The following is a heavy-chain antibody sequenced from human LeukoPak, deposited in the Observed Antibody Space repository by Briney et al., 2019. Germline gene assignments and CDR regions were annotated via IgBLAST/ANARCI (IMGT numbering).Heavy chain of an antibody. CDR3: AGGYCSGGSCPNWFDP. D-gene: IGHD2-15*01. Sequence: GGSLRLSCAASGFTFSDYYMSWIRQAPGKGLEWVSYISSSGSTIYYADSVKGRFTISRDNAKNSLYLQMNSLRAEDTAVYYCAGGYCSGGSCPNWFDPWGQGTLVTVSS. CDR2: ISSSGSTI. CDR1: GFTFSDYY. J-gene: IGHJ5*02. V-gene: IGHV3-11*01.